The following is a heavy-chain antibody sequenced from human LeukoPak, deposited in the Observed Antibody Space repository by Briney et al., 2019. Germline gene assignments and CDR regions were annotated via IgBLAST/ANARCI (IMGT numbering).Heavy chain of an antibody. Sequence: SETLSLTCTVSGGSISSYYWSWIRQPPGKGLEWIGYIYYSGSTNSNPSLKSRATISIDTSKKQFSLKLTSVTAADTAVYYCARLDFLSGFYAFGYWGQGTLVTVSS. J-gene: IGHJ4*02. CDR3: ARLDFLSGFYAFGY. CDR1: GGSISSYY. CDR2: IYYSGST. V-gene: IGHV4-59*12. D-gene: IGHD3-3*01.